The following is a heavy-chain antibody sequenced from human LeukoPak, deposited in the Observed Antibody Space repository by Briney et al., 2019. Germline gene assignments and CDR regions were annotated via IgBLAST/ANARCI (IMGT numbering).Heavy chain of an antibody. V-gene: IGHV3-30*18. CDR1: GFTFSSYG. CDR2: ISYDGSNK. CDR3: AKLFTYYYDSSDPRAFDY. Sequence: AGGSLRLSCAASGFTFSSYGMHWVRQAPGKGLEWVAVISYDGSNKYYADSVKGRFTIPRDNSKNALYLQMNSLRAEDTAVYYCAKLFTYYYDSSDPRAFDYWGQGTLVTVSS. D-gene: IGHD3-22*01. J-gene: IGHJ4*02.